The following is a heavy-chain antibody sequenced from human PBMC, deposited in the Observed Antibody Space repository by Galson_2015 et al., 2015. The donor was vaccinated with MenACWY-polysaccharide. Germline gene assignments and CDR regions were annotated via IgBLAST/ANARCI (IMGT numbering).Heavy chain of an antibody. V-gene: IGHV4-4*07. D-gene: IGHD7-27*01. Sequence: ETLSLACTVSHDSISSSYWSWIRQPADKGLEWIGRIHATGSTTYNPSFRSRVTMSVDLPKNNFSLRLASVTASDTAIYYCARRSLGNWYFDLWGRGTLVTVSS. CDR2: IHATGST. CDR1: HDSISSSY. CDR3: ARRSLGNWYFDL. J-gene: IGHJ2*01.